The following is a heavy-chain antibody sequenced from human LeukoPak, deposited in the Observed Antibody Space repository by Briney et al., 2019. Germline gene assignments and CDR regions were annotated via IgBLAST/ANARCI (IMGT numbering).Heavy chain of an antibody. CDR2: ISGSGSHT. Sequence: GGSLRLSCAASGLTFTTYSMNWVRQAPGKGLEWLSYISGSGSHTKYGDSVKGRFTISRDNAKNSLYLQMNNLRAEDSAVYQCPTYDISTGFYRGYLQHWGQGTLVTVSS. D-gene: IGHD3-9*01. CDR1: GLTFTTYS. V-gene: IGHV3-21*05. CDR3: PTYDISTGFYRGYLQH. J-gene: IGHJ1*01.